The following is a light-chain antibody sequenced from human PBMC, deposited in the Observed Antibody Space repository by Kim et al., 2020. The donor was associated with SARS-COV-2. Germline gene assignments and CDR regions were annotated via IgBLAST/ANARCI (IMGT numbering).Light chain of an antibody. CDR2: KDS. V-gene: IGLV3-25*03. CDR1: ALPKQY. CDR3: QSADSSGTWV. Sequence: SYELTQPPSVSVSPGQTARITCSGDALPKQYAYWYQQKPGQALVLVIYKDSERPSGIPERFSGSSSGTTVTLTISGVQAEDEADYYCQSADSSGTWVFGGGTQLTVL. J-gene: IGLJ3*02.